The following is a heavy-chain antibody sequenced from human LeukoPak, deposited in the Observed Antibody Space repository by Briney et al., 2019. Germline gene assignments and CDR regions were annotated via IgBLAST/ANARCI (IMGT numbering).Heavy chain of an antibody. D-gene: IGHD3-10*01. V-gene: IGHV3-7*02. J-gene: IGHJ4*02. CDR3: ARGGRVYNDY. Sequence: GALRLFCATSGFRLSSFLITWVRQAPGKGLEGVANMKEDGSEKNYVDSVKGRFTISRDNAKNSLYLQMNSLRAEDTAVYYCARGGRVYNDYWGQGTLVTVSS. CDR2: MKEDGSEK. CDR1: GFRLSSFL.